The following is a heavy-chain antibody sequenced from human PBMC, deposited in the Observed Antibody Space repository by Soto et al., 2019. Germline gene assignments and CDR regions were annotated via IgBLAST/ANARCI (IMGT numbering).Heavy chain of an antibody. CDR2: ISAYNGNT. CDR1: GYTFTSYG. V-gene: IGHV1-18*01. D-gene: IGHD2-2*01. CDR3: ARSGRDIVVVPAAMPRYYYYYMDV. Sequence: QVQLVQSGAEVKKPGASVKVSCKASGYTFTSYGISWVRQAPGQGLEWMGWISAYNGNTNYAQKLQGRVTMTTDTSTSTAYMELRSLRSDDTAVYYCARSGRDIVVVPAAMPRYYYYYMDVWGKGTTVTVSS. J-gene: IGHJ6*03.